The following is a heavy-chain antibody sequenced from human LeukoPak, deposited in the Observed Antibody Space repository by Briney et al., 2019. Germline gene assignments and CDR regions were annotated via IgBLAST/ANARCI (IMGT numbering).Heavy chain of an antibody. V-gene: IGHV3-23*01. CDR3: ARVRGWSFDY. Sequence: PGGSLRLSCAASGFTFSSYGMSWVRQAPGKGLEWVSAISGSGGSTYYADSVKGRFTISRDNSKNTLYLQMNSLRAEDTAVYYCARVRGWSFDYWGQGTLVTVSS. J-gene: IGHJ4*02. CDR1: GFTFSSYG. CDR2: ISGSGGST. D-gene: IGHD6-19*01.